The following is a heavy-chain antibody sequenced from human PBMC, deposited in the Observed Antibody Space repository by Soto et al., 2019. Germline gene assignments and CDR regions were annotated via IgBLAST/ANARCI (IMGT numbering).Heavy chain of an antibody. D-gene: IGHD2-2*01. CDR1: GFTFSSYA. CDR2: ISGSGGST. CDR3: AKDLGGDCSSTSCYRYYYYYYMDV. Sequence: GGSLRLSCAASGFTFSSYAMSWVRQAPGKGLEWVSAISGSGGSTYYADSVKGRSTISRENSKNTLYLQMNSLRAEDTAVYYCAKDLGGDCSSTSCYRYYYYYYMDVWGKGTTVTVSS. V-gene: IGHV3-23*01. J-gene: IGHJ6*03.